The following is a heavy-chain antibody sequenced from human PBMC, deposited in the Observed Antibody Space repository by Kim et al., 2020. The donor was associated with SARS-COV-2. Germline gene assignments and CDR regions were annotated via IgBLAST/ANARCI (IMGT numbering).Heavy chain of an antibody. CDR3: AREGSSGDYYYGMDV. J-gene: IGHJ6*02. V-gene: IGHV1-46*01. Sequence: QKFQGRVTMTRDTSTSTVYMELSSLRSEDTAVYYCAREGSSGDYYYGMDVWGQGTTVTVSS. D-gene: IGHD6-19*01.